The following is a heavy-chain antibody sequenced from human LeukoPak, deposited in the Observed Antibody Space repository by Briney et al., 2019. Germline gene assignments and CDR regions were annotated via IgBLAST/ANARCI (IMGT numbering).Heavy chain of an antibody. V-gene: IGHV3-30*18. CDR2: VSDDGSNK. D-gene: IGHD3-10*01. Sequence: GGSLRLSCAASGFTFSSYGMHWVRQAPGKGLEWVAVVSDDGSNKYYADSVKGRFTISRENSTNTLYLQMNSLRAEDTAVYYCAKVGAPYYYGSGSYFVQDYFDYWGQGTLVTVSS. CDR3: AKVGAPYYYGSGSYFVQDYFDY. CDR1: GFTFSSYG. J-gene: IGHJ4*02.